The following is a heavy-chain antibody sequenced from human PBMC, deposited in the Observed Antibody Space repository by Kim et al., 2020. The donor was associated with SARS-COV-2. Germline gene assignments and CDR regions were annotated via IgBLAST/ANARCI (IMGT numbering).Heavy chain of an antibody. V-gene: IGHV3-74*01. CDR3: ARVPHYDSSGYYFDY. Sequence: ADSVKGGCTISRDKAKNTLDLEMNNLRVEDTAVYYCARVPHYDSSGYYFDYWGQGTLVSVSP. D-gene: IGHD3-22*01. J-gene: IGHJ4*02.